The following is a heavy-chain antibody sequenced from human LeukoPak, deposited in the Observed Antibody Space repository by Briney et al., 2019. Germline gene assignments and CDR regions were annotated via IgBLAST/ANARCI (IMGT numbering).Heavy chain of an antibody. CDR2: IWSDGSYT. J-gene: IGHJ4*02. V-gene: IGHV3-33*01. D-gene: IGHD3-3*01. CDR1: GFTFSSYG. Sequence: GRSLRLSCAASGFTFSSYGMHWVRQAPGKGLEWVALIWSDGSYTYYTDSMKGRFTISRDNSKYTLYLQMNGLRAEDTAVYYCARGVLTDDFWRGYLHYWGQGSLVSVCS. CDR3: ARGVLTDDFWRGYLHY.